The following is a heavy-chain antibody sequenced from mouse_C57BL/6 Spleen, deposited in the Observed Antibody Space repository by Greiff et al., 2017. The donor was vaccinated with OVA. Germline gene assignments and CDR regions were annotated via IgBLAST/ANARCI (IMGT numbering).Heavy chain of an antibody. D-gene: IGHD2-4*01. J-gene: IGHJ1*03. Sequence: QVQLQQSGAELVTPGASVKMSCKASGYTFTSYWITWVKQRPGQGLEWIGDIYPGSGSTNYNEKFKSKATLTVDTSSSTAYMQLSSLTSEDSAVYDGARGEDYDEGNCDVWGTGTTVTVSA. CDR2: IYPGSGST. CDR1: GYTFTSYW. CDR3: ARGEDYDEGNCDV. V-gene: IGHV1-55*01.